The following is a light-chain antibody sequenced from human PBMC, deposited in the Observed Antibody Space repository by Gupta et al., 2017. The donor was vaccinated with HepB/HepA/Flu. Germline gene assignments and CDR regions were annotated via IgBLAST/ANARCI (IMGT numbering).Light chain of an antibody. CDR1: QSISSY. Sequence: DIQMTQSPSSLSASVKDRVTITCRASQSISSYLNWYQQKPGKAPKLLIYAASSLQSGVPSRFSGSGSVTAFTLTISRLQPEDFASYHCQQSYSTPWTFGQGTKVEIK. CDR3: QQSYSTPWT. CDR2: AAS. J-gene: IGKJ1*01. V-gene: IGKV1-39*01.